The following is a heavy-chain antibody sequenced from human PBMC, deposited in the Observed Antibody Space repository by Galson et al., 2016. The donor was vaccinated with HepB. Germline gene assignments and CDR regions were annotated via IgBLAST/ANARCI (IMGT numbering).Heavy chain of an antibody. V-gene: IGHV1-2*04. D-gene: IGHD5-18*01. CDR3: ARVSSTGYGNYYSEH. CDR1: GYTFTAYK. Sequence: SVKVSCKASGYTFTAYKIHWVRQAPGQGLEWMGWIDPKSGATNYAQNFQGFVTMTSDTSISTAYMELSSVKFDDTAVFYCARVSSTGYGNYYSEHRGQGTLLTVSS. CDR2: IDPKSGAT. J-gene: IGHJ4*02.